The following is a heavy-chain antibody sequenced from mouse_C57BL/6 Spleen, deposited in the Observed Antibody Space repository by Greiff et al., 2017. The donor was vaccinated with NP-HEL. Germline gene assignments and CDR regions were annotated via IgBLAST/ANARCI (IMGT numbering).Heavy chain of an antibody. CDR2: IYPGDGDT. D-gene: IGHD1-1*01. V-gene: IGHV1-82*01. CDR1: GYAFGSSG. Sequence: LVESGPELVKPGASVKISCKASGYAFGSSGWNWGKRRPGRGLGGIGRIYPGDGDTNYNGKFKGKATLTADKSSSTAYMQLSSLTSEDSAVYFCARDYGSSYWYFDVWGTGTTVTVSS. J-gene: IGHJ1*03. CDR3: ARDYGSSYWYFDV.